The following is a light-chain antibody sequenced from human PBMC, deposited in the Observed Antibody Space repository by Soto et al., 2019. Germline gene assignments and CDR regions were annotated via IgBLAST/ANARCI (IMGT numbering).Light chain of an antibody. V-gene: IGLV2-11*01. CDR1: SSDVGGFSY. Sequence: QSVLTQPRSVSGSPGQSVTISCTGTSSDVGGFSYVSWYQQYPGKAPKLILYDVSQRPSGVPDRFSGSKSGNTASLTISGLLAEDEADFYCCSYSGRYTSVFGTGTKGTVL. J-gene: IGLJ1*01. CDR3: CSYSGRYTSV. CDR2: DVS.